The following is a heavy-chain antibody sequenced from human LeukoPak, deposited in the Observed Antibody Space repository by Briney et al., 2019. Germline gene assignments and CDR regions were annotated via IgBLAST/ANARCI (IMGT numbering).Heavy chain of an antibody. D-gene: IGHD4-23*01. V-gene: IGHV1-69*13. CDR1: GGTFSSYA. CDR2: IIPIFGTA. CDR3: AREERYGGNSGVFDY. Sequence: SVKVSCKASGGTFSSYAISWVRQAPGQGLEWMGGIIPIFGTANYAQKFQGRVTITADESTSTAYMELSSLRSEDTAVYYCAREERYGGNSGVFDYWGQGTLVTVSS. J-gene: IGHJ4*02.